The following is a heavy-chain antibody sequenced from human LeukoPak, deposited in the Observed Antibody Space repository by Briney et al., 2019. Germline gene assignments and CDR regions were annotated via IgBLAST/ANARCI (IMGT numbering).Heavy chain of an antibody. J-gene: IGHJ5*02. CDR3: ARAEYYYDSSTWFDP. D-gene: IGHD3-22*01. CDR2: IYHSEST. CDR1: GGSISSGGYS. V-gene: IGHV4-30-2*01. Sequence: SETLSLTCAVSGGSISSGGYSWSWIRQPPGKGLEWIGYIYHSESTYYNPSLKSRVTISVDRSKNQFSLKLSSVTAADTAVYYCARAEYYYDSSTWFDPWGQGTLVTVSS.